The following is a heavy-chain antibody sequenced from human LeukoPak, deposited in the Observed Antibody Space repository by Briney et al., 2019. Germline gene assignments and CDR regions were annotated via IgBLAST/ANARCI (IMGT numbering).Heavy chain of an antibody. Sequence: SETLSLTCTVSGGSISGSISGTYWSWVRQPAGKGLEWIGHVLYSGSTNYNPSVKGRVTISLDTSRTQFSLKLTSVTAADTAKYYCARGIAVPTTVYGYDIWGQGTMVTVSS. D-gene: IGHD2-2*01. J-gene: IGHJ3*02. CDR1: GGSISGSISGTY. CDR2: VLYSGST. CDR3: ARGIAVPTTVYGYDI. V-gene: IGHV4-61*10.